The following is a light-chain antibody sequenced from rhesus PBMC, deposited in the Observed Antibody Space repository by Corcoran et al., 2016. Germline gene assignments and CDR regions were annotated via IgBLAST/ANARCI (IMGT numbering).Light chain of an antibody. Sequence: DIQMTQSPSSLSASVGDRVTITCQASQGISSWLAWYQQKPGKAPKPLIYAASSLQSGVPARVSGSGSGTDSTLTISSMQPEDFATCNWKQHNSYPPTFGGGTKVEIK. CDR1: QGISSW. CDR2: AAS. CDR3: KQHNSYPPT. J-gene: IGKJ4*01. V-gene: IGKV1-19*01.